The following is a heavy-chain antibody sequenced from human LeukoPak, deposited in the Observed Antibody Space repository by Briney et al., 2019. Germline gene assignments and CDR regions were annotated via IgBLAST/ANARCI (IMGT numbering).Heavy chain of an antibody. V-gene: IGHV4-34*01. CDR3: ARGPLVYYDISGYLDY. D-gene: IGHD3-22*01. CDR1: GGSFSGYY. J-gene: IGHJ4*02. CDR2: INHSGST. Sequence: SETLSLTCAVYGGSFSGYYWSWIRQPPGKGLEWIGEINHSGSTNYNPSLKSRVTISVDTSKNQFSLKLSSVTAADTAVYYCARGPLVYYDISGYLDYWGQGTLVTVSS.